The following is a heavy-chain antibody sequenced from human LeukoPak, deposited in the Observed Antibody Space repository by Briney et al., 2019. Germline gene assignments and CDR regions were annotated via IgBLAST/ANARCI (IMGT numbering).Heavy chain of an antibody. CDR1: GYRFISYW. D-gene: IGHD4-17*01. J-gene: IGHJ4*02. CDR2: INLGDSDT. Sequence: GEALKISCKASGYRFISYWIGWVRQMPGKGLEWLGIINLGDSDTRYSSSFQGQVTISADRSISTAYLQWSSLKASDTAMYDCARLSGDYTTEFDYWGQGTLVTVSS. CDR3: ARLSGDYTTEFDY. V-gene: IGHV5-51*01.